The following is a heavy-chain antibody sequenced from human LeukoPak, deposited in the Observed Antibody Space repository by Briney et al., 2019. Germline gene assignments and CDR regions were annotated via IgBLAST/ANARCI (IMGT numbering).Heavy chain of an antibody. CDR3: ARYGSGTYSLDY. Sequence: SETLSLTCTVSGGSISTYYWSWIRQPPGKGLEWIGYIYYSGSTSYNPSLRSRVTISVDTSKNQFSLKLSSVTAADTAVYYCARYGSGTYSLDYWGQGTLVTVSS. CDR2: IYYSGST. V-gene: IGHV4-59*01. CDR1: GGSISTYY. J-gene: IGHJ4*02. D-gene: IGHD3-10*01.